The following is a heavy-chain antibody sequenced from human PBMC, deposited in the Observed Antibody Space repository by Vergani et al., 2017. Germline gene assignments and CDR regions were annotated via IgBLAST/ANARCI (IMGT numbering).Heavy chain of an antibody. Sequence: QVQLRESGPGLMKPSQTLSLTCTVSNGSISGGTYYWSWIRQHPGKGLEWLGNIFHSGSAYYNPSLKSRVSISIDTSKNLFSLKLSSVTAADTSMYYCARYSPMTGEFDFWGQGTLVTVSS. D-gene: IGHD7-27*01. CDR3: ARYSPMTGEFDF. V-gene: IGHV4-31*03. CDR2: IFHSGSA. CDR1: NGSISGGTYY. J-gene: IGHJ4*02.